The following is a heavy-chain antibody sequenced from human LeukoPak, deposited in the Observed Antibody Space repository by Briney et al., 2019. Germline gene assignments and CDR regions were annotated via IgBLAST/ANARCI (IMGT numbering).Heavy chain of an antibody. CDR2: INYNGAIT. CDR3: VRWGVEAGMDY. Sequence: GGSLRLSSATSGFTFVDYGLSWVRRAPGKGLEWLCAINYNGAITDYADSVKGRFTISRDNAKKSMFLQMKSLRTEDTAVYICVRWGVEAGMDYWGQGTLVTVSS. V-gene: IGHV3-20*01. D-gene: IGHD6-19*01. J-gene: IGHJ4*02. CDR1: GFTFVDYG.